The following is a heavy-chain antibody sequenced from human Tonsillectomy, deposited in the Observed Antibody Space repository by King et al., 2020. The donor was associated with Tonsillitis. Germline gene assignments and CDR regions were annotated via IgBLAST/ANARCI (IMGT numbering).Heavy chain of an antibody. CDR1: GGSFSGYY. V-gene: IGHV4-34*01. J-gene: IGHJ4*02. CDR2: INHTGST. CDR3: ARGSLVDYSNYRSDY. Sequence: VQLQQWGAGLLKPSETLSLTCAVYGGSFSGYYWSWIRQPPGKGLEWIGEINHTGSTNYNPSLKSRVTISVDTSKNQFSLKLSSLTAADTAVYYCARGSLVDYSNYRSDYWGQGTLVTVSS. D-gene: IGHD4-11*01.